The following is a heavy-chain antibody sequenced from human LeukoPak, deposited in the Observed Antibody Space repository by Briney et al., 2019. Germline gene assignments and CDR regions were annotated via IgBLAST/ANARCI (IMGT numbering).Heavy chain of an antibody. CDR1: GFILSSYA. J-gene: IGHJ4*02. CDR3: AKFPDY. CDR2: ICGSRGSK. V-gene: IGHV3-23*01. Sequence: GGSLTLSCAASGFILSSYAMNWVRPAGAKGREWVSAICGSRGSKDYADSVKGRFTISKDNSKNTLYLQMNSLRAEDAAVYYCAKFPDYWGQGTLDTVSS.